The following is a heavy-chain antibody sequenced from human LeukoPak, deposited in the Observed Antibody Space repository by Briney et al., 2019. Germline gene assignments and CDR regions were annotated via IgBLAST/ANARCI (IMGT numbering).Heavy chain of an antibody. Sequence: PSETLSLTCTVSGGSIRGDFWSWIRQPPGKGLEWVAYIHSTGGTKYNPSLQSRVTVSVDTRKNQVSLRLSSVTAADTAVYYCARLTITNYYSMDVWGKGTTVTVSS. J-gene: IGHJ6*03. D-gene: IGHD5-24*01. CDR3: ARLTITNYYSMDV. CDR2: IHSTGGT. V-gene: IGHV4-59*08. CDR1: GGSIRGDF.